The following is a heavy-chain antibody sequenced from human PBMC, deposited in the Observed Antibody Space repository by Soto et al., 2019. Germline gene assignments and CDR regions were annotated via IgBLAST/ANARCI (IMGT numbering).Heavy chain of an antibody. V-gene: IGHV3-74*01. J-gene: IGHJ4*02. CDR1: GFTFSSYW. CDR2: INTDGSTT. Sequence: EVQLVESGGNLVQPGGSLRLSCAASGFTFSSYWIHWVRQPPGKGLLWVSRINTDGSTTNYADSVKGRFTISRDNAKYTLYLQMNSLRAEDTAVYYCARGASGNYYLDYWGQGALVTISS. D-gene: IGHD3-10*01. CDR3: ARGASGNYYLDY.